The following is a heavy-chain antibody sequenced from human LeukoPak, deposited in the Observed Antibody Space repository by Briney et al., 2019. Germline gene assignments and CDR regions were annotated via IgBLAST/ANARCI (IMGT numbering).Heavy chain of an antibody. CDR1: GFTFSSYS. J-gene: IGHJ6*03. CDR2: ISSSSSYI. D-gene: IGHD6-19*01. CDR3: ARDAYSSGWYVPGENYYMDV. V-gene: IGHV3-21*01. Sequence: RTGGSLRLSCAASGFTFSSYSMNWVRQVPGKGLEWVSSISSSSSYIYYADSVKGRFTISRDNAKNSLYLQMNSLRAEDTAVYYCARDAYSSGWYVPGENYYMDVWGKGTTVTVSS.